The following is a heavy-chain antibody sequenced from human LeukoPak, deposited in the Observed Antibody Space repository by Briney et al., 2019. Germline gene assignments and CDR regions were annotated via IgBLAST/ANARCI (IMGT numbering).Heavy chain of an antibody. CDR3: AKDQPYYYDSSGYYYAGIGAFDI. D-gene: IGHD3-22*01. CDR2: ISGSGGST. J-gene: IGHJ3*02. V-gene: IGHV3-23*01. CDR1: GFTFSSYA. Sequence: GGSLRLSCAASGFTFSSYAMSWVSQAPGKGLEWVSAISGSGGSTYYADSVKGRFTISRDNSKNTLYLQMNSLRAEDTAVYYCAKDQPYYYDSSGYYYAGIGAFDIWGQGTMVTVSS.